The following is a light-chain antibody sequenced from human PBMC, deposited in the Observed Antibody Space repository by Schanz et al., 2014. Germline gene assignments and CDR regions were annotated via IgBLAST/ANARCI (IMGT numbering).Light chain of an antibody. J-gene: IGLJ3*02. CDR2: EGS. V-gene: IGLV2-8*01. CDR3: SSFGGSNNPPWV. Sequence: QSALTQPASVSGSPGQSITISCTGTSSDVGSYNYVSWYQQHPGKAPKLMIYEGSKRPSGVPDRFSGSKSGNTASLTVSGLQAEDEADYYCSSFGGSNNPPWVFGGGTKLTVL. CDR1: SSDVGSYNY.